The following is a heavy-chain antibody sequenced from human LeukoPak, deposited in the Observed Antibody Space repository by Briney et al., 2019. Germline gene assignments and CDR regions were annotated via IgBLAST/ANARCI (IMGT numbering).Heavy chain of an antibody. Sequence: KPSETLSLTCAVYGGSFSGYCWSWIRQPPGKGLEWIGEIKHSGSTNYNPSLKSRVTISVDTSKNQFSLKLSSVTAADTAVYYCARVTGYIVEDYFDYWGQGTLVTVSS. V-gene: IGHV4-34*01. CDR3: ARVTGYIVEDYFDY. CDR1: GGSFSGYC. J-gene: IGHJ4*02. D-gene: IGHD3-22*01. CDR2: IKHSGST.